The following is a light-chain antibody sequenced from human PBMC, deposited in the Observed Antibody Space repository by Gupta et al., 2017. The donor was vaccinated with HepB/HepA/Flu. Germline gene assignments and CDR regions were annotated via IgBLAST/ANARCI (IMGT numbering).Light chain of an antibody. J-gene: IGLJ2*01. CDR1: SPHIGAGYD. Sequence: QSVLTPPPSVSGAPGQRVAISCPGSSPHIGAGYDVHWYQQLPETAPKPLIYGNSHRPSGVPDRFSGSKSGTSASLAIPGLQAEDEADYYCQSYDSSLSGSVVFGGGTKLTVL. V-gene: IGLV1-40*01. CDR3: QSYDSSLSGSVV. CDR2: GNS.